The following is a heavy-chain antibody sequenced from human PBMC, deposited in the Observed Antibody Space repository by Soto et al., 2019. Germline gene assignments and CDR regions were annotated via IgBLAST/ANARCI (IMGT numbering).Heavy chain of an antibody. CDR1: GGTFSSYS. D-gene: IGHD3-3*01. CDR3: ARLLRFLEWSPPVDAFDI. CDR2: IIPIFGTA. V-gene: IGHV1-69*13. J-gene: IGHJ3*02. Sequence: GASVKVSCKASGGTFSSYSISWVRQAPVQGLEWMGGIIPIFGTANYAQKFQGRVTITADESTSTAYMELSSLRSEDTAVYYCARLLRFLEWSPPVDAFDIWGQGTMVTVSS.